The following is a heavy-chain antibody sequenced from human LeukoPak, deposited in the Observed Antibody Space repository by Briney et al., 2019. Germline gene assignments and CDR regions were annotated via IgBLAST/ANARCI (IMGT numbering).Heavy chain of an antibody. CDR3: AKDKGYSSCPYGMDV. D-gene: IGHD6-13*01. CDR2: ISGDGGST. J-gene: IGHJ6*02. Sequence: GGSLRLSCAASGFTFDDYAMHWVRQAPGKGLEWVSLISGDGGSTYYADSVKGRFTISRDNSKNSLYLQMNSLRTEDTALYYCAKDKGYSSCPYGMDVWGQGTTVTVSS. V-gene: IGHV3-43*02. CDR1: GFTFDDYA.